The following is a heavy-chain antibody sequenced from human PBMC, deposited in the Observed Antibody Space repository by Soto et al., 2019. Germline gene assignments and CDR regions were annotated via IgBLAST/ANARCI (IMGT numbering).Heavy chain of an antibody. CDR1: GGSISSGAYS. V-gene: IGHV4-30-2*01. CDR3: ARTLDLGGSAGTNWFDP. CDR2: VYHRGTS. J-gene: IGHJ5*02. Sequence: LSLTCTVSGGSISSGAYSWGWCRLPPGKRLEWIGYVYHRGTSHYNPSLKSRVTMSVDRSRNQFSLNLRSVTAADTAVYYCARTLDLGGSAGTNWFDPWGQGTLVTVSS. D-gene: IGHD2-15*01.